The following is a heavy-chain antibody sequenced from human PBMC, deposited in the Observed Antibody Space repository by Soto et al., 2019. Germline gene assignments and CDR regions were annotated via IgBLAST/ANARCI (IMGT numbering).Heavy chain of an antibody. J-gene: IGHJ6*03. D-gene: IGHD4-4*01. Sequence: GGSLRLSCAASGFTFSDYYMSWIRQAPGKGLEWVSYISSSGSTIYYADSVKGRFTISRDNAKNSLYLQMNSLRAEDTAVYYCARDIFSATVTTVGVRYYYYMDVWGKGTTVTVSS. CDR1: GFTFSDYY. CDR2: ISSSGSTI. CDR3: ARDIFSATVTTVGVRYYYYMDV. V-gene: IGHV3-11*01.